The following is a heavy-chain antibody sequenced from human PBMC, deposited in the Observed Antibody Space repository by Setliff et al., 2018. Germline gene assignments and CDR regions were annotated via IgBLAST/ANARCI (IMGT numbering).Heavy chain of an antibody. CDR1: GGTFSSNA. D-gene: IGHD1-26*01. CDR3: ARDYRGELHY. J-gene: IGHJ4*02. Sequence: GASVKVSCKASGGTFSSNAISWVRQAPGQGLEWMGGIIPMLGTPNYAQKFQGRVTIIADKSTSTAYMELSSLRSEDTAVYYCARDYRGELHYWGQGTLVTVSS. CDR2: IIPMLGTP. V-gene: IGHV1-69*10.